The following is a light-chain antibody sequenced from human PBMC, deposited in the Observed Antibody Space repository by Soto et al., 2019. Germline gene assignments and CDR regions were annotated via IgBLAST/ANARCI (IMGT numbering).Light chain of an antibody. CDR3: QHYNSYPYT. Sequence: DIQMTQSPSTLSASVGDRVTITCRASQTISNWLAWYQQRPGKAPNLLIYMASTLESGVSSRFSGSGSGTEFTLTISSLQPDDFATYYCQHYNSYPYTFGQGTQLEIK. J-gene: IGKJ2*01. CDR2: MAS. V-gene: IGKV1-5*03. CDR1: QTISNW.